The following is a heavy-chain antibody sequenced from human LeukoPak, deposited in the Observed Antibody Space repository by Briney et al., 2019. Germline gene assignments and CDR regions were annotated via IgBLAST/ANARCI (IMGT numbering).Heavy chain of an antibody. D-gene: IGHD1-1*01. CDR1: GFTFSIYW. CDR2: IKEDGTEK. J-gene: IGHJ4*02. V-gene: IGHV3-7*01. CDR3: VRESRPGGAMGLYHNLDY. Sequence: PGGSLRLSCAASGFTFSIYWMTWVRQTLGKGLEWVANIKEDGTEKNLVDSVKGRFTISRDNTKNLLFLEMNNLRGDDTAIYYCVRESRPGGAMGLYHNLDYWGQGTLVAVSS.